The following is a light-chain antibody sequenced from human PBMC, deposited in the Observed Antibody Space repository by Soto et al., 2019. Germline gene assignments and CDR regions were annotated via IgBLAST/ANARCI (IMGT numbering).Light chain of an antibody. CDR1: SSDVGGYNY. Sequence: QSALTQPASVSGSPGQSITISCTGTSSDVGGYNYVSWYQQHPGKAPKLIIYEVSNRPSGVSNRFSGSKSGNTASLTISGLQAEDEADYYCNSYKTKPTGVFGTGTKVTAL. V-gene: IGLV2-14*01. CDR2: EVS. J-gene: IGLJ1*01. CDR3: NSYKTKPTGV.